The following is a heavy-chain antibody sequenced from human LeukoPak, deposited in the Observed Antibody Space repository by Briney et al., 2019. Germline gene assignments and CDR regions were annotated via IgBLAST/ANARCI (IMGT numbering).Heavy chain of an antibody. CDR1: GFTFSSYA. V-gene: IGHV3-30-3*02. Sequence: GGSLRLSCAASGFTFSSYAMHWVRQAPGKGLEWVAVISYDGSNKYYADSVKGRFTISRDNSKNTLYLQMNSLRAEDTAAYYCAKLSGVAAASGPDYWGQGTLVTVSS. CDR2: ISYDGSNK. CDR3: AKLSGVAAASGPDY. J-gene: IGHJ4*02. D-gene: IGHD2-2*01.